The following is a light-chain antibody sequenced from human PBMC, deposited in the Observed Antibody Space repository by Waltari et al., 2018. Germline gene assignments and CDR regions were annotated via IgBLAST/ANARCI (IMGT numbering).Light chain of an antibody. Sequence: DIQMTQSPSTLSASVGDRVTIPCRASESISNWVAWYQQKPGKAPKLLIYKASSSESGVPSRFSGSGSGTEFTLTISSLQPDDFATYYCQQYNSYSLTFGQGTKVEVK. CDR3: QQYNSYSLT. CDR2: KAS. V-gene: IGKV1-5*03. J-gene: IGKJ1*01. CDR1: ESISNW.